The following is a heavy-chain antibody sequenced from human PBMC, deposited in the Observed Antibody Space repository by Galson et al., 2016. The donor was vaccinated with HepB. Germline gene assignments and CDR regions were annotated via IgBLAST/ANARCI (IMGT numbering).Heavy chain of an antibody. Sequence: SLRLSCAASGFTLQDHAMHWVRQGPGKGLEWVSHISWNSGSIGYADSVKGRFTISRDNAKNSLYLQMNSLRAEDTALYYCVKDKSGGSSGSQDFYYYGLDVWGHGTTVTVSS. D-gene: IGHD3-22*01. CDR2: ISWNSGSI. V-gene: IGHV3-9*01. CDR3: VKDKSGGSSGSQDFYYYGLDV. CDR1: GFTLQDHA. J-gene: IGHJ6*02.